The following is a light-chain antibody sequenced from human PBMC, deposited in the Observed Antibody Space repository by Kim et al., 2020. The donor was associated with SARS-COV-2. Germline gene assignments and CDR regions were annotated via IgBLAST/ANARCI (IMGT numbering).Light chain of an antibody. J-gene: IGKJ2*01. CDR3: QQLNGFPYT. Sequence: DIQLTQSPSFLSASVGDRVTITCRASQDINTFLAWYQQKPRQAPKLLIYAASTLRAGVPSRFNGSGSGTDFTLTISSLQPEDFAAFYCQQLNGFPYTFGQGTKLEI. V-gene: IGKV1-9*01. CDR1: QDINTF. CDR2: AAS.